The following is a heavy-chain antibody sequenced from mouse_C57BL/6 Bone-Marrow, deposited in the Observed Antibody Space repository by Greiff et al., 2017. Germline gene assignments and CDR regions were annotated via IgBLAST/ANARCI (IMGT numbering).Heavy chain of an antibody. V-gene: IGHV14-4*01. Sequence: VQLQQSGAELVRPGASVKLSCKASGFNIKDDYMHWVKQRPDQGLEWIGWIDPENGDTAYDSKFQGKAPFTADTSSNTAYLQLSSLTSEDTAVYYCTTFYYDYDGPPYWYFDVWGTGTTVTVSS. D-gene: IGHD2-4*01. CDR2: IDPENGDT. J-gene: IGHJ1*03. CDR3: TTFYYDYDGPPYWYFDV. CDR1: GFNIKDDY.